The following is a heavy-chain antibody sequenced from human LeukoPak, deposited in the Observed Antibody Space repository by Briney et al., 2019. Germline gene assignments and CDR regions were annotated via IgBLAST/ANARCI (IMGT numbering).Heavy chain of an antibody. Sequence: GGSLRLSCAASGFTFSDYFMSWIRQAPGKGLEWVSYISSSGSSIYSADSVKGRFTISRDNAKNSLYLQMNSLRVEDTAFYYCAAWTDRGYSYWGQGVLVTVSS. D-gene: IGHD5-12*01. J-gene: IGHJ4*02. CDR1: GFTFSDYF. CDR3: AAWTDRGYSY. CDR2: ISSSGSSI. V-gene: IGHV3-11*04.